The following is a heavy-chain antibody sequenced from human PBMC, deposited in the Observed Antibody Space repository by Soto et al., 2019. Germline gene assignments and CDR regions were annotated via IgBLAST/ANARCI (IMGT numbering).Heavy chain of an antibody. CDR3: ARDVGQNY. CDR1: GASVSSYY. Sequence: PSETLSLTCTVSGASVSSYYWSWFRQPVGKGLEWIGRIHSSGNLNYNPSLESRVTMSLDTSKNQFSLRLTSVTAADTALYLCARDVGQNYWSQRTRVTVSS. D-gene: IGHD3-10*01. V-gene: IGHV4-4*07. CDR2: IHSSGNL. J-gene: IGHJ1*01.